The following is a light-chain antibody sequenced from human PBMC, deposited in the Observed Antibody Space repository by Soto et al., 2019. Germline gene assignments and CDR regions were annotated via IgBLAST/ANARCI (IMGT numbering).Light chain of an antibody. V-gene: IGKV3-15*01. CDR2: GAS. J-gene: IGKJ1*01. Sequence: EIVMTQSPATLSGSPGERAALSCRASQSVSSNLAWYQQKPGQAPRLLIYGASTRATGIPARFSGSGSGTEFTLTISSLQSEDFAVYYCQQYHNWPRTFGQGTKVDIK. CDR1: QSVSSN. CDR3: QQYHNWPRT.